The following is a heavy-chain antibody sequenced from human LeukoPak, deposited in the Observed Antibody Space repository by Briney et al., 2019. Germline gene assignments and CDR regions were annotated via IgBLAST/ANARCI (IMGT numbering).Heavy chain of an antibody. CDR1: GYTFTGYY. J-gene: IGHJ5*02. Sequence: ASVKVSCKASGYTFTGYYMHWVRQAPGQGLEWMGWINPNSGGTNYAQKFQGRVTMTRDTSISTAYMELSGLRSDDTAVYYCARGGIAARHNWFDPWGQGTLVTVSS. D-gene: IGHD6-13*01. CDR2: INPNSGGT. V-gene: IGHV1-2*02. CDR3: ARGGIAARHNWFDP.